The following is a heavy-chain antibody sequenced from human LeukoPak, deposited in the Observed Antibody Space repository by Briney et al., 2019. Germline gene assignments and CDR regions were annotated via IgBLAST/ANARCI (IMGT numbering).Heavy chain of an antibody. J-gene: IGHJ4*02. Sequence: SETLSLTGTGSGGSISSYYWSWIRQPPGKGLEWIGYIYYSGSTNYNPSLKSRVTISVDTSKNQFSLKLSSVTAADTAVYYCGRWQFVAGTYYFDYWGQGTLVTVSS. D-gene: IGHD2-15*01. CDR2: IYYSGST. V-gene: IGHV4-59*01. CDR3: GRWQFVAGTYYFDY. CDR1: GGSISSYY.